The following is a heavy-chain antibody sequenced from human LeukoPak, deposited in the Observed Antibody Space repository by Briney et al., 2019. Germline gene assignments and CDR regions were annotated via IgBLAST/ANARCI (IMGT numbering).Heavy chain of an antibody. J-gene: IGHJ4*02. CDR3: ARVPSDY. Sequence: GGSLRLSCVASGFTFSSYSMNWVRQAPGKGLEWVSSISSNTNYIYYADSVKGRFTISRDSAKNSLYLQMNSLRAEDTAVYYCARVPSDYWGQGTLVTVSS. D-gene: IGHD4/OR15-4a*01. CDR2: ISSNTNYI. V-gene: IGHV3-21*01. CDR1: GFTFSSYS.